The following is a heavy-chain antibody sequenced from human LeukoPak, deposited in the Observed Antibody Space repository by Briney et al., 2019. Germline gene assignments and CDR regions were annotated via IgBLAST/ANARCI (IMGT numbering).Heavy chain of an antibody. V-gene: IGHV4-34*01. J-gene: IGHJ4*02. CDR3: ARQTAAAGSFIAINDY. CDR2: INDSEST. CDR1: GGSFSGYY. D-gene: IGHD6-13*01. Sequence: SETLSLTCAVYGGSFSGYYWSWIRQPPGKGLEWIGEINDSESTNYNPSLKSRVTISVDTSKNQFSLKLSSVTVADTAIYYCARQTAAAGSFIAINDYWGQGTLVTVSS.